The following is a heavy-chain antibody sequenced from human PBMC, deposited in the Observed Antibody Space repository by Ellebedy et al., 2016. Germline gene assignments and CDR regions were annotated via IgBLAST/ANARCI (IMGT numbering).Heavy chain of an antibody. CDR1: GLIVSYNS. CDR2: ISGSSSYT. J-gene: IGHJ4*02. V-gene: IGHV3-11*03. D-gene: IGHD5-12*01. CDR3: ARKYSGHDY. Sequence: GGSLRLXXEASGLIVSYNSMNWIRQAPGKGLEWVSQISGSSSYTTYADSVKGRFTISRDNAKNSLYLQMNSLRAEDTAVYYCARKYSGHDYWGQGSLVTVSS.